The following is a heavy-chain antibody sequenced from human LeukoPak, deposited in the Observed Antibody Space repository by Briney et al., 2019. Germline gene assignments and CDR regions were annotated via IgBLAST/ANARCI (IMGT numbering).Heavy chain of an antibody. J-gene: IGHJ4*02. D-gene: IGHD5-24*01. CDR2: IIPMIATA. V-gene: IGHV1-69*05. Sequence: ASVKVSCKTTEDTLRNVAFSWVRQAPGQGLEWLGGIIPMIATASYSQKFQGRVTMTRDTSTSTVYMELSSLRSEDTAVYYCARDLGMATITGALWYFDYWGQGTLVTVSS. CDR1: EDTLRNVA. CDR3: ARDLGMATITGALWYFDY.